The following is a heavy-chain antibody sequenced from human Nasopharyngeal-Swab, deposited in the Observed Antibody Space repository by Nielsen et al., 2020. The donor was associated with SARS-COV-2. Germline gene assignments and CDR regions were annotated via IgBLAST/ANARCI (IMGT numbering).Heavy chain of an antibody. V-gene: IGHV1-8*01. Sequence: ASVKVSCKASGYTFTSYDINWVRQATGQGLEWMGWMNPNSGNTGYAQKFQGRVTMTRNTSISTAYMELSSLRSEDTAVYYCARAPSCLQYLYYYYYMDVWGKGTTVTVSS. CDR2: MNPNSGNT. CDR3: ARAPSCLQYLYYYYYMDV. CDR1: GYTFTSYD. D-gene: IGHD4-11*01. J-gene: IGHJ6*03.